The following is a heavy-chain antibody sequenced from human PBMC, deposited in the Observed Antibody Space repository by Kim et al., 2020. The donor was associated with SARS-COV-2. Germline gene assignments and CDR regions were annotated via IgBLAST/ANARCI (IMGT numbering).Heavy chain of an antibody. CDR2: LYAAGSA. J-gene: IGHJ4*02. V-gene: IGHV3-66*01. Sequence: GGSLRLSCAASGFTVSSYYMTWVRQAPGQGLEWVSILYAAGSAYYADSVKGRFTISRDNSKNTLYLQMNSLRAEDTAVYYCARVNFWGQGTLVTVSS. CDR1: GFTVSSYY. CDR3: ARVNF.